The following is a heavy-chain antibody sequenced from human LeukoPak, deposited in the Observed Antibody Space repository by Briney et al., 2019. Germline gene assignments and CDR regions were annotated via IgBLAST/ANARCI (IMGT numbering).Heavy chain of an antibody. CDR1: GGSISSSSYY. Sequence: SETLSLTCTVSGGSISSSSYYWGWIRQPPGKGLEWIGSIYYSGSTYYNPSLKSRVTISVDTSKNQFSLKLSSVTAADTAVYYCARHEKGSSWYYDYWGQGTLVTVSS. V-gene: IGHV4-39*01. CDR3: ARHEKGSSWYYDY. J-gene: IGHJ4*02. D-gene: IGHD6-13*01. CDR2: IYYSGST.